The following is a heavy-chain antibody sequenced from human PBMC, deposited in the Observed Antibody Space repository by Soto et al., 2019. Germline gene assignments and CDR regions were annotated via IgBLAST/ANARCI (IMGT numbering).Heavy chain of an antibody. CDR2: IYYSGST. J-gene: IGHJ4*02. D-gene: IGHD3-3*01. CDR1: GGSISSSGGY. V-gene: IGHV4-39*01. Sequence: SLTMSHTSTVSGGSISSSGGYCGWIRQPPGKGLEWIGSIYYSGSTYYNPSLKSRVTISVDTSKNQCSLKLSSVTAADTAVYYCASARFLEWSSPPYEDYFDYWGQGTLVTVSS. CDR3: ASARFLEWSSPPYEDYFDY.